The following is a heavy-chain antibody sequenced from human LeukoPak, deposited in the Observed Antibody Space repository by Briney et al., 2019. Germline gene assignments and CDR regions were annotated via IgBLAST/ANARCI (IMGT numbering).Heavy chain of an antibody. V-gene: IGHV4-39*01. CDR2: VYYSGST. Sequence: SETLSLTCTVSGGSISSSSCYWGWIRQPPGKGLEWIGSVYYSGSTYYNPSLKSRVTISVDTSKNQLSLKLSSVTAADTAVYYCVLGIRTPYCFDYWGQGTLVTVSS. D-gene: IGHD1-14*01. CDR1: GGSISSSSCY. CDR3: VLGIRTPYCFDY. J-gene: IGHJ4*02.